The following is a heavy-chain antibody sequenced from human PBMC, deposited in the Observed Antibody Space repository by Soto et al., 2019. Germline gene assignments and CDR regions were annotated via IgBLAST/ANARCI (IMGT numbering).Heavy chain of an antibody. V-gene: IGHV4-39*01. CDR3: ARLRGYYGSGSLYYFDY. D-gene: IGHD3-10*01. CDR1: CFSITISSYY. CDR2: IYYSGST. J-gene: IGHJ4*02. Sequence: AETLSLAFTVTCFSITISSYYGALVLQPPGKGLEWIGSIYYSGSTYYNPSLKSRVTISVDTSKNQFSLKLSSVTAADTAVYYCARLRGYYGSGSLYYFDYWGQGTLVTVS.